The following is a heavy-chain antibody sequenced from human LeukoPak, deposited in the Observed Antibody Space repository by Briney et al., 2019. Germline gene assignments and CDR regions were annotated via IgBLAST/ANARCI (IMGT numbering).Heavy chain of an antibody. CDR3: AITRYSQYNWFDP. Sequence: SETLSLTCTVSGASFSSSTYYWGWIRQPPGKGLEWIGEINHSGSTNYNPSLKSRVTISVDTSKNQFSLKLSSVTAADTAVYYCAITRYSQYNWFDPWGQGTLVTVSS. CDR1: GASFSSSTYY. J-gene: IGHJ5*02. V-gene: IGHV4-39*07. CDR2: INHSGST. D-gene: IGHD1/OR15-1a*01.